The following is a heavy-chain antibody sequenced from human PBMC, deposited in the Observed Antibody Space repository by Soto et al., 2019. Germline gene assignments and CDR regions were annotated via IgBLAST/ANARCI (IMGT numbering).Heavy chain of an antibody. CDR2: IYYSVST. Sequence: SETLSLTCTVSGGSISSYYWSWIRQPPGKGLEWIGYIYYSVSTNYNPSLKSRVTISVDTSKNQFSLKLSSVTAADTAVYYCASGFGGVPATDYWGQGTLVTVSS. J-gene: IGHJ4*02. CDR1: GGSISSYY. V-gene: IGHV4-59*01. D-gene: IGHD3-16*01. CDR3: ASGFGGVPATDY.